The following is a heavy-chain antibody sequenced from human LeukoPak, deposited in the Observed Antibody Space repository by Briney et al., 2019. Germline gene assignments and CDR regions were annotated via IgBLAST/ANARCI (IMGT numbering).Heavy chain of an antibody. D-gene: IGHD3-9*01. CDR2: ISGSGGST. Sequence: GGSLRLSCAASGFTFSSYGMSWVRQAPGKGLEWVSAISGSGGSTYYADSVKGRFTISRDNSKNTLYLQMNSLRAEDTAVYYCAKGTGVRYGYYYYYMDVWGKGTTVTISS. J-gene: IGHJ6*03. V-gene: IGHV3-23*01. CDR3: AKGTGVRYGYYYYYMDV. CDR1: GFTFSSYG.